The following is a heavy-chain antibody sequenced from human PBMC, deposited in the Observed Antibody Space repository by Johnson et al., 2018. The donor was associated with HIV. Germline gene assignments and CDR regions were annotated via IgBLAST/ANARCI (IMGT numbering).Heavy chain of an antibody. J-gene: IGHJ3*01. Sequence: QVQLVESGGGVVQPGRSLRLSCAASGFTFSSYGMHWVRQAPGKGLEWVAVISYDGSNKYFTDSVRGRFTISRDNSRNTLFLQMNSLRAEDTAMYFCVRRFYDSSAFDVWGQGTLVTVSS. CDR2: ISYDGSNK. V-gene: IGHV3-30*03. D-gene: IGHD3-22*01. CDR1: GFTFSSYG. CDR3: VRRFYDSSAFDV.